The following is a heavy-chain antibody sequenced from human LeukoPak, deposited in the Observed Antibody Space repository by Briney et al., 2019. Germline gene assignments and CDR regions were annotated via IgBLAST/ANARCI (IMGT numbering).Heavy chain of an antibody. CDR2: IYYAGST. CDR1: GGSISSGDYY. Sequence: SQALSLTCTVSGGSISSGDYYWSWIRQSPGKGLEWIGYIYYAGSTKYNASLKSRLTISLEPSKNQFSLEVYSMPAADTAVYYCARTDASSPFDPWGQGTLVTVSS. CDR3: ARTDASSPFDP. V-gene: IGHV4-30-4*08. D-gene: IGHD6-13*01. J-gene: IGHJ5*02.